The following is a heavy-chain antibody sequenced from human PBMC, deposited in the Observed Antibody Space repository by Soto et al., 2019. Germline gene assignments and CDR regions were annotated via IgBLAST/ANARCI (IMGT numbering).Heavy chain of an antibody. CDR3: AKDREYDFWSGYRLYYYYGMDV. CDR2: ISYDGSNK. J-gene: IGHJ6*02. Sequence: PGGSLRLSCAASGFTFSSYGMHWVRQAPGKGLEWVAVISYDGSNKYYADSVKGRFTISRDNSKNTLYLQMNSLRAEDTAVYYCAKDREYDFWSGYRLYYYYGMDVWGQGTTVTVS. V-gene: IGHV3-30*18. CDR1: GFTFSSYG. D-gene: IGHD3-3*01.